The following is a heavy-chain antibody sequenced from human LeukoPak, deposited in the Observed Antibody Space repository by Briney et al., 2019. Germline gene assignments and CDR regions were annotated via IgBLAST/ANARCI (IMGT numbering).Heavy chain of an antibody. CDR1: GFTFSSYA. CDR3: AKASAPSLYYYDSSGVPPYFDY. Sequence: GGSLRLSCAASGFTFSSYAMSWVRQAPGKGLEWVSAISGSGGSTYYADSVKGRFTISRDNSKNTPYLQMNSLRAEDTAGYYRAKASAPSLYYYDSSGVPPYFDYWGQGTLVTVSS. V-gene: IGHV3-23*01. J-gene: IGHJ4*02. D-gene: IGHD3-22*01. CDR2: ISGSGGST.